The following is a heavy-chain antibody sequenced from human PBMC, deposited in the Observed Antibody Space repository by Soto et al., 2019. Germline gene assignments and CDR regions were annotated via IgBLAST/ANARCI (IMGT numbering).Heavy chain of an antibody. J-gene: IGHJ3*02. CDR1: GFTFSSYS. CDR3: ARVGYCSGGSCYWAFDI. Sequence: GGSLRLSCAASGFTFSSYSMNWVRQAPGKGLEWVSSISSSRSYIYYADSVKGRFTISRDNAKNSLYLQMNSLRAEDTAVYYCARVGYCSGGSCYWAFDIWGHGTMVTVSS. CDR2: ISSSRSYI. D-gene: IGHD2-15*01. V-gene: IGHV3-21*01.